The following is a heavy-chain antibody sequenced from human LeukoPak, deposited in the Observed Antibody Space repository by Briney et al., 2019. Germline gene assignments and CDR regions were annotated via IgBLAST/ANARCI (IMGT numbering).Heavy chain of an antibody. Sequence: SSETLSLTCAVYGGSFSGYYWSWIRQPPGKGLEWIGEINHSGSTNYNPSLKSRVTISVDTSKNQFSLKLSSVTAADTAVYYCATLRDGYSDYWGQGTLVTVSS. CDR2: INHSGST. V-gene: IGHV4-34*01. D-gene: IGHD5-24*01. J-gene: IGHJ4*02. CDR3: ATLRDGYSDY. CDR1: GGSFSGYY.